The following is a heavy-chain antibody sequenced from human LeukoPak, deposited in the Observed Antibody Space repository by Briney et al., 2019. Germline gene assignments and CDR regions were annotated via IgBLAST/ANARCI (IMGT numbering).Heavy chain of an antibody. CDR3: AKDIRIAAAGTATDYFDS. V-gene: IGHV3-30*18. J-gene: IGHJ4*02. Sequence: PGRSLRLSCAASGFTFSSYGMHWVRQAPGKGLEWVAVMSYDGSNKYYADSVKGRFTISRDNSKNTLYLQMNSLRAEDTAVYYCAKDIRIAAAGTATDYFDSWGQGTLVTVSS. CDR2: MSYDGSNK. D-gene: IGHD6-13*01. CDR1: GFTFSSYG.